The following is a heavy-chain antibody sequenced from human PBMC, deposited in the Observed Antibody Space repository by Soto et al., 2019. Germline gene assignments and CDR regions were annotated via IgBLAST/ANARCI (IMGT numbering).Heavy chain of an antibody. CDR2: IWYDGSNK. CDR1: GFTFSSYG. CDR3: ARDSRTGVNVYDFWSALYG. J-gene: IGHJ4*02. Sequence: GGSLRLSCAASGFTFSSYGMHWVRQAPGKGLEWVAVIWYDGSNKYYADSVKGRFTISRDNSKNTLYLQMNSLRAEDTAVYYCARDSRTGVNVYDFWSALYGWGQGTLVTVSS. V-gene: IGHV3-33*01. D-gene: IGHD3-3*01.